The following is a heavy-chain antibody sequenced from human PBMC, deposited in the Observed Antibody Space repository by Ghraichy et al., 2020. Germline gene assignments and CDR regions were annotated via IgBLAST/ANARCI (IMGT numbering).Heavy chain of an antibody. V-gene: IGHV3-7*01. CDR3: ARSNQLLPGVKAFDV. Sequence: LSLTCAASGFTFSSYWISWVRQAPGKGLEWVANIKQDGSEKHYVDSVKGRFTISRDNAKNSLYLQMNSLRAEDTAVYYCARSNQLLPGVKAFDVWGQGTMVTVSS. D-gene: IGHD2-2*01. CDR2: IKQDGSEK. J-gene: IGHJ3*01. CDR1: GFTFSSYW.